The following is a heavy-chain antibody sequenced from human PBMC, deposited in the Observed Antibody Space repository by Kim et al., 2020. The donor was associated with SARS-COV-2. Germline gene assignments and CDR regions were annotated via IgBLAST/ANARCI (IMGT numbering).Heavy chain of an antibody. Sequence: GGSLRLSCAASGFTFSGSAMHWVRQASGKGLEWVGRIRSKANSYATAYAASVKGRFTISRDDSKNTAYLQMNSLKTEDTAVYYCTRSPTYYYDSSGGYWGQGTLVTVSS. CDR1: GFTFSGSA. J-gene: IGHJ4*02. CDR2: IRSKANSYAT. CDR3: TRSPTYYYDSSGGY. D-gene: IGHD3-22*01. V-gene: IGHV3-73*01.